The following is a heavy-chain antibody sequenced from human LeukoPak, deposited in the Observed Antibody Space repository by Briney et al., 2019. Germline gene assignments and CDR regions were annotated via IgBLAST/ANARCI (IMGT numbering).Heavy chain of an antibody. CDR2: ISGSGGST. Sequence: GGSLRRSCAASGFPFSSYAMSWVRQAPGKGLEWVSAISGSGGSTYYADSVKGRFTISRDNSKNTLYLQRNTLRAEDTAVYYCAKGVYYYDSSAYYYTYYFDYWGQGTLVTVSS. V-gene: IGHV3-23*01. CDR1: GFPFSSYA. D-gene: IGHD3-22*01. CDR3: AKGVYYYDSSAYYYTYYFDY. J-gene: IGHJ4*02.